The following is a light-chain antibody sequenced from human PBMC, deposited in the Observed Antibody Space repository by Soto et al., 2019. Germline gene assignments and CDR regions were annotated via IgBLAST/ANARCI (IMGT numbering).Light chain of an antibody. J-gene: IGKJ3*01. Sequence: DIVMTQSPLSLPVTPGEPASISCRSSLSLLHSDGYNYLDWYLQKPGQSPQLLIYLGSYRASGVPDRFSGSGSGTDFTLKISRVEAEDVGVYYCMQALQTPFTFGPGTKVDIK. CDR1: LSLLHSDGYNY. V-gene: IGKV2-28*01. CDR2: LGS. CDR3: MQALQTPFT.